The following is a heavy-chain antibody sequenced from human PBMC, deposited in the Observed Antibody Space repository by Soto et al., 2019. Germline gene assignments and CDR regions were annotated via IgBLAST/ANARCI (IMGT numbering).Heavy chain of an antibody. Sequence: GGSLRLSCAASGFTFSNAWVSWVRQAPGKGLEWVGRIKSKTDGGTTDYAAPVKGRFTISRDDSKNTLYLQMNSLKTEDTAVYYCTTRGFFGVAGWFDPWGQGTLVTVSS. CDR2: IKSKTDGGTT. CDR1: GFTFSNAW. J-gene: IGHJ5*02. CDR3: TTRGFFGVAGWFDP. D-gene: IGHD3-3*01. V-gene: IGHV3-15*01.